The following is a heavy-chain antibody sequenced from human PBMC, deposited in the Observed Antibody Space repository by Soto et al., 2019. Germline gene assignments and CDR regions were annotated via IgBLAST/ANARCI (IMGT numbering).Heavy chain of an antibody. Sequence: SETLSLTCTVSGGSISSYYWSWIRQPPGKGLEWIGYSYYSGSTNYNPSLKSRVTISVDTSKNQFSLKLSSVTAADTAVYYCARHFPGPRVEYQLPRPYYYYYGMDVWGQGTTVTVSS. CDR2: SYYSGST. J-gene: IGHJ6*02. CDR1: GGSISSYY. CDR3: ARHFPGPRVEYQLPRPYYYYYGMDV. D-gene: IGHD2-2*01. V-gene: IGHV4-59*08.